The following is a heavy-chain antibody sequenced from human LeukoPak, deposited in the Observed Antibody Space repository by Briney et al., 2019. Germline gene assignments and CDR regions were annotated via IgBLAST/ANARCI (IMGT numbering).Heavy chain of an antibody. CDR1: GFTLSSYS. CDR2: MSSSSRYI. V-gene: IGHV3-21*01. J-gene: IGHJ4*02. Sequence: GVSLRLSCAASGFTLSSYSMNWVRQAPGKGLEWVSSMSSSSRYILYADSVKGRFNISRDNAKNSLYLQMNSLRAEDTAVYYCASPAAAGTPYWGQGTLVTVPS. CDR3: ASPAAAGTPY. D-gene: IGHD6-13*01.